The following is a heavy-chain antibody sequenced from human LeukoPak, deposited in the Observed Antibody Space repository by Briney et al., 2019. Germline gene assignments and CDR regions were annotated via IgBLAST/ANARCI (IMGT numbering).Heavy chain of an antibody. CDR3: ARAGGYSYGYRY. CDR2: IYHSGST. J-gene: IGHJ4*02. V-gene: IGHV4-4*02. Sequence: SETLSLTCAVSGGSISSSNWWSWVRQPPGKGLEWIGEIYHSGSTNYNPSLKSRVTISVDTSKNQFSLKLSSVTAADTAVYYCARAGGYSYGYRYWGQGTLVTVSS. CDR1: GGSISSSNW. D-gene: IGHD5-18*01.